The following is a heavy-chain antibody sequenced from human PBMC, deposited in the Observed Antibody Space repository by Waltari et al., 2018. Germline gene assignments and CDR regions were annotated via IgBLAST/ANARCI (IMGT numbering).Heavy chain of an antibody. J-gene: IGHJ4*02. CDR2: ISGRGGST. V-gene: IGHV3-23*04. D-gene: IGHD3-22*01. Sequence: EVQLVESGGGLVQPGGSLRLSCAASGFTFSSYAMSWVRQAPGKGLGWVSAISGRGGSTYYADSVKVRFTISRDNSKNTLYLQMNSLRADDTAVYYCAKTRGMIVVVITGADPYFDYWGQGTLVTVSS. CDR1: GFTFSSYA. CDR3: AKTRGMIVVVITGADPYFDY.